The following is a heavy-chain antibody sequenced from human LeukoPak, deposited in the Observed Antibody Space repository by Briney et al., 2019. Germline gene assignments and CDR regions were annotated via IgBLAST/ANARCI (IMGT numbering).Heavy chain of an antibody. Sequence: GESLKISCKGSGYSFTNYWIGWVRQMPGKGLEWMGIIYPGDSNTTYSPSFQGQVTISADKSISTAYLQWSSLKASDTAIYYCVRRSGITGTTDFWGQGTLVTVSS. J-gene: IGHJ4*02. V-gene: IGHV5-51*01. CDR3: VRRSGITGTTDF. CDR2: IYPGDSNT. D-gene: IGHD1-7*01. CDR1: GYSFTNYW.